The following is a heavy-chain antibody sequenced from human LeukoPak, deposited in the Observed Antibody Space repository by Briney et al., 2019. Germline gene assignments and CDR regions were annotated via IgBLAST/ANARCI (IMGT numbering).Heavy chain of an antibody. CDR2: ISYDGSNE. D-gene: IGHD6-19*01. V-gene: IGHV3-30*18. J-gene: IGHJ4*02. CDR1: GFTFSNYG. CDR3: AKVGYSSGWYLDGAFDY. Sequence: GGSLRLSCAASGFTFSNYGMHWVRQAPGKGLEWVTFISYDGSNEYYADSVKGRFTISRDNSKNTLYLQMNSLRPEDTAVYYCAKVGYSSGWYLDGAFDYWGQGTLVTVSS.